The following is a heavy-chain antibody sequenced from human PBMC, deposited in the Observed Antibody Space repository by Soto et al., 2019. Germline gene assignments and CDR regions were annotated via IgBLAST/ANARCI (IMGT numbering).Heavy chain of an antibody. V-gene: IGHV4-59*01. CDR2: IYYSGST. CDR3: ARAVRQPAFDY. D-gene: IGHD5-18*01. J-gene: IGHJ4*02. Sequence: SETLSLTCTVSGGSISSYYWSWIRQPPGKGLEWIGYIYYSGSTNYNPSLKSRVTISVDTSKNQFSLKLSSVTAADTAVYYCARAVRQPAFDYWGQGTLVTVSS. CDR1: GGSISSYY.